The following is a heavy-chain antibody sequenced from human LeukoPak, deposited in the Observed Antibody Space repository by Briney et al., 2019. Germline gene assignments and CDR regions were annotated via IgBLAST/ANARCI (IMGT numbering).Heavy chain of an antibody. V-gene: IGHV3-74*01. Sequence: GGSLRLSCAASGFTFSSYWMHWVRQAPGKGLVWVPRINSDGSSTSYADSVKGRFTISRDNAKNTLYLQMNSLRAEDTAVYYCARSGIQLWYYYYYYMDVWGKGTTVTVSS. J-gene: IGHJ6*03. CDR2: INSDGSST. CDR3: ARSGIQLWYYYYYYMDV. CDR1: GFTFSSYW. D-gene: IGHD5-18*01.